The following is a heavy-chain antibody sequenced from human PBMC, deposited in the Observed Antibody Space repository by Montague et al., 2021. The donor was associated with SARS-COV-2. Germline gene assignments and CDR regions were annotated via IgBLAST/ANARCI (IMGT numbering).Heavy chain of an antibody. J-gene: IGHJ3*02. CDR3: ARTPGQIAGDAFDI. CDR1: GCSISSYY. D-gene: IGHD2-21*01. CDR2: IYYSGST. V-gene: IGHV4-59*01. Sequence: TLSLTCTVSGCSISSYYWSWIRQPPGKGLAWIGYIYYSGSTNYNPSLKSRVTISVDTSKNQFSLKLSSVTAADTAVYYCARTPGQIAGDAFDIWGQGTMVTVSS.